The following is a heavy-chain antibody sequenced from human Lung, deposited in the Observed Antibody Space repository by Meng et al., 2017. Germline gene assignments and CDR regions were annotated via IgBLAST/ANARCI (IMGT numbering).Heavy chain of an antibody. CDR2: INPKSGDT. CDR3: ARDEDISAAGKLFGDY. Sequence: GERARSGGEVKKHGASVKVSCKASGYTFPDYWLHWVRRAPGQGLEWMGRINPKSGDTHYAQRFQGRVTMTGDTSISTAYMELSGLRSDDTAMYYCARDEDISAAGKLFGDYWGQGTLVTVSS. J-gene: IGHJ4*02. V-gene: IGHV1-2*06. CDR1: GYTFPDYW. D-gene: IGHD6-13*01.